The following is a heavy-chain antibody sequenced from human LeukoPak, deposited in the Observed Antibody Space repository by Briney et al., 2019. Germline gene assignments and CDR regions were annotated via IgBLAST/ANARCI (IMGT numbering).Heavy chain of an antibody. Sequence: PSETLSLTCAVYGGSFSRYYWSWIRQSPGMGLEWIAEIDHRGDTNYNPSVKSRVTISVDTSKNQFSLKVRSLSAADTAVYYCARGPTISETGYFDFWGQGTLVTVSS. D-gene: IGHD1-1*01. CDR2: IDHRGDT. CDR3: ARGPTISETGYFDF. J-gene: IGHJ4*03. CDR1: GGSFSRYY. V-gene: IGHV4-34*01.